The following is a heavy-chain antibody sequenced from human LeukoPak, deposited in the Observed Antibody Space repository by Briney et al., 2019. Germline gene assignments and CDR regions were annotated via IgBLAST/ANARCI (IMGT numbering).Heavy chain of an antibody. D-gene: IGHD3-10*01. CDR3: ARDTLMVRGVSDGEYYYYGMDV. Sequence: SETLSLTCTVSGGSISSGDYYWSWIRQPPGKGLEWIGYIYYSGSTYYSPSLKSRVTISVDTSKNQFSLKLSSVTAADTAVYYCARDTLMVRGVSDGEYYYYGMDVWGQGTTVTVSS. V-gene: IGHV4-30-4*01. CDR1: GGSISSGDYY. J-gene: IGHJ6*02. CDR2: IYYSGST.